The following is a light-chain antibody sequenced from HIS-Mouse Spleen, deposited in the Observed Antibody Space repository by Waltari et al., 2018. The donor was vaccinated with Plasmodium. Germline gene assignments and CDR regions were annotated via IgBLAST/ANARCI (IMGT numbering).Light chain of an antibody. CDR2: DAS. CDR3: QQRSNWPRVLT. Sequence: ELVLPQSPATLSLSPGEIATLSCTASQRVSSYLAWYQQNHGQAPRLLIYDASNRATGIPARFSGSGSGTDFTLTISSLEPEDFAVYYCQQRSNWPRVLTFGGGTKVEIK. CDR1: QRVSSY. J-gene: IGKJ4*01. V-gene: IGKV3-11*01.